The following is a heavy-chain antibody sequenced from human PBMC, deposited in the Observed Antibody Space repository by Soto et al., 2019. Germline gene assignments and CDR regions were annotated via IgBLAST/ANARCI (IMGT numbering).Heavy chain of an antibody. D-gene: IGHD6-19*01. CDR2: IFYSGVT. CDR3: ARVGSSGWSPDY. Sequence: SETLSLTCTVSGGSISGHYWTWIRQPPGKELEWIGYIFYSGVTNYNPSLKSRVTLSVDTSKNQFSLNPRSVTAEDTALYYCARVGSSGWSPDYWGRGTLVTVSS. CDR1: GGSISGHY. V-gene: IGHV4-59*11. J-gene: IGHJ4*02.